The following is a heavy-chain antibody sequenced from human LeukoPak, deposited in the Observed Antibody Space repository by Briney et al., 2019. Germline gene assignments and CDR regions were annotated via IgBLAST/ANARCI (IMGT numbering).Heavy chain of an antibody. CDR3: AGSPVLLWFGELIKVDY. CDR1: GFTFSSYE. Sequence: GGSLRLSCAASGFTFSSYEMNWVRLAPGKGLEWVSYISSSGSTIYYADSVKGRFTISRDNAKNSLYLQMNSLRAEDTAVYYCAGSPVLLWFGELIKVDYWGQGTLVTVSS. J-gene: IGHJ4*02. V-gene: IGHV3-48*03. CDR2: ISSSGSTI. D-gene: IGHD3-10*01.